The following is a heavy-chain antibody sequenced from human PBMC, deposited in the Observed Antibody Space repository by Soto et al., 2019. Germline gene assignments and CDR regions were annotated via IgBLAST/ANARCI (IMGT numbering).Heavy chain of an antibody. CDR3: ARLVYDTRLNYMYFDF. CDR1: GVSISSGNW. CDR2: IFHDGTA. V-gene: IGHV4-4*02. D-gene: IGHD2-8*01. Sequence: SETLSLTCAVSGVSISSGNWWTWVRQTPQRGLEYIGEIFHDGTANYYPSFEGRVAISVDTSKNQFSLKLTSVTAADTAIYFCARLVYDTRLNYMYFDFWGRGALVTVSS. J-gene: IGHJ4*02.